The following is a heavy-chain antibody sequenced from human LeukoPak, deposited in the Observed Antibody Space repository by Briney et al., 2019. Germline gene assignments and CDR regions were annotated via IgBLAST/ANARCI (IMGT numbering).Heavy chain of an antibody. CDR1: GFSLSTSGMC. Sequence: ESGPTLVNPTQTLTLTCTFSGFSLSTSGMCVSWIRQPPGKALEWLVHIDWDDNKYYSTSLKTRLTISKDTSKNQVVLTMTNMDPVDTGTYYCARALAAAAFGYWGQGTLVTVSS. CDR2: IDWDDNK. CDR3: ARALAAAAFGY. V-gene: IGHV2-70*01. J-gene: IGHJ4*02. D-gene: IGHD6-13*01.